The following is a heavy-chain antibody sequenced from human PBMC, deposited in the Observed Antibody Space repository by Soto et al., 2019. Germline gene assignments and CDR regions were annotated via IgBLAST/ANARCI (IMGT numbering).Heavy chain of an antibody. CDR1: GFTFSSYG. V-gene: IGHV3-33*01. D-gene: IGHD3-9*01. J-gene: IGHJ6*02. CDR3: ARELKHLRYFDWLSNYYGMDV. Sequence: GGSLRLSCAASGFTFSSYGMHWVRQAPGKGLEWVAVIWYDGSNKYYADSVRGRFTISRDNSKNTLYLQMNSLRAEDTAVYYCARELKHLRYFDWLSNYYGMDVWGQGTTVTVSS. CDR2: IWYDGSNK.